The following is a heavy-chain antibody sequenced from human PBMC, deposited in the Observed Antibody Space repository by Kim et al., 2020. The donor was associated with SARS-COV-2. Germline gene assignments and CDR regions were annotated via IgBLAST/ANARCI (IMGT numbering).Heavy chain of an antibody. V-gene: IGHV6-1*01. D-gene: IGHD3-10*01. CDR1: GDSVSSNSAA. J-gene: IGHJ5*02. Sequence: SQTLSLTCAISGDSVSSNSAAWNWIRQSPSRGLEWLGRTYYRSKWYNDYAVSVKSRITINPDTSKNPFSLQLNSVTPGDTAVYYCARDPSGELWFGELLLNWFDPWGQGTLVTVSS. CDR2: TYYRSKWYN. CDR3: ARDPSGELWFGELLLNWFDP.